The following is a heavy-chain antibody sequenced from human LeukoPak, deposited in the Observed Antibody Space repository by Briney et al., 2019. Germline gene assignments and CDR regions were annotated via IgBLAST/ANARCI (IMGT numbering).Heavy chain of an antibody. CDR2: IYPRDGST. J-gene: IGHJ4*02. CDR3: ARDQEAFDY. V-gene: IGHV1-46*01. Sequence: ASVKASCKASGYSFTSNYIHWVRQAPGQGLEWMGMIYPRDGSTSYAQKFQGRVTVTRDTSTSTVHMELSGLRSEDTAVYYCARDQEAFDYWGQGTLVTVSS. CDR1: GYSFTSNY.